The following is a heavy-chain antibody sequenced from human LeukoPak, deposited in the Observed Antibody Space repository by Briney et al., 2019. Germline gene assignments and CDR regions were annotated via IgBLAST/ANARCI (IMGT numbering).Heavy chain of an antibody. CDR3: AKDSKIVGATFRSYHYMDV. CDR2: ISGSGDST. D-gene: IGHD1-26*01. CDR1: GFTFSSYA. Sequence: PGGSLRLSCAASGFTFSSYAMTWVRQAPGKGLEWVSAISGSGDSTYYADSVKGLFTISRDNSKNTLYLQMNSLRAEDTAVYYCAKDSKIVGATFRSYHYMDVWGKGTAVTVSS. J-gene: IGHJ6*03. V-gene: IGHV3-23*01.